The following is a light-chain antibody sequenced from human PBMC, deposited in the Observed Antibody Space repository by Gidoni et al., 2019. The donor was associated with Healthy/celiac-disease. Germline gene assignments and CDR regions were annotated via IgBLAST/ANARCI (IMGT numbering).Light chain of an antibody. CDR1: QSVSSY. V-gene: IGKV3-11*01. CDR3: QQRSNWPT. CDR2: DAS. J-gene: IGKJ4*01. Sequence: PGERATLSCRASQSVSSYLAWYQQKPGQAPRLLLYDASNRATGIPARFSGSGSGTDFTLTISSLEPEDFAVYYCQQRSNWPTFGGGTKVEIK.